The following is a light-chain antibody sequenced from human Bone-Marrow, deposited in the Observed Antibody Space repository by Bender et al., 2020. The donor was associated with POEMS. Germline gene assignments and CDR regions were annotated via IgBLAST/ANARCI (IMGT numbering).Light chain of an antibody. CDR1: SSDIGSYNL. V-gene: IGLV2-14*02. J-gene: IGLJ1*01. Sequence: QSALTQPASVSGSPGQSITISCTGTSSDIGSYNLVSWYRQDPGKAPKVMIYEVTNRPSGVSNRFSGSKSGNTASLTISGLQAEDEADYYCSSYTSRTTLFVFGTGTKVTVL. CDR2: EVT. CDR3: SSYTSRTTLFV.